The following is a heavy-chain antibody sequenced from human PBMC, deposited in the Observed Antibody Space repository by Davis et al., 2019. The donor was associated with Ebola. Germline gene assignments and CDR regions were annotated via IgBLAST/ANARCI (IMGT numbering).Heavy chain of an antibody. V-gene: IGHV3-23*01. CDR2: ISGSGAST. Sequence: GESLKISCAASGFTFSSYWMHWVRQAPGKGLEWVSAISGSGASTYYADSVTGRFTISRDNSKNTLYLQMNSLRAEDTAVYYCAKDSGSLAAAGTGGIDYWGQGTLVTVSS. D-gene: IGHD6-13*01. J-gene: IGHJ4*02. CDR1: GFTFSSYW. CDR3: AKDSGSLAAAGTGGIDY.